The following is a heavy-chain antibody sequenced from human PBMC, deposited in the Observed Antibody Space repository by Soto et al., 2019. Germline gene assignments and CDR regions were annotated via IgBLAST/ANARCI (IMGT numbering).Heavy chain of an antibody. CDR1: GFAFNNYG. J-gene: IGHJ4*02. CDR3: AREDSIIIPAVSDF. V-gene: IGHV3-21*01. Sequence: PGGSLRLSCTVSGFAFNNYGINWVRQAPGKGLEWVSSISKSDYTYYSDSVKGRFTISRDNAKNSVSLQMNTLRVVDTAVYYCAREDSIIIPAVSDFWGQGTLVTVSS. CDR2: ISKSDYT. D-gene: IGHD2-2*01.